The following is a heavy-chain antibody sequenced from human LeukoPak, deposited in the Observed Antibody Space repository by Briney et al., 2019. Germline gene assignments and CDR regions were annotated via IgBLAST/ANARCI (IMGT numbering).Heavy chain of an antibody. J-gene: IGHJ4*02. V-gene: IGHV3-23*01. CDR2: ISDGSRDT. Sequence: GGSLRLSCAASGFTFSTYTMNWVRQAPGKGLEWVSTISDGSRDTHYAGSVKGRFTISRDDSQNIVYLQMDSLRAEDTALYYCTTRLRNHFDYWGQGTQVTVSS. CDR1: GFTFSTYT. D-gene: IGHD5-12*01. CDR3: TTRLRNHFDY.